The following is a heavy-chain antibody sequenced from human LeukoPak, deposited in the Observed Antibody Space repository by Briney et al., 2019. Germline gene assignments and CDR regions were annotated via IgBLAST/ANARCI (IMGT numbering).Heavy chain of an antibody. CDR1: GFTFDCCG. D-gene: IGHD5-12*01. J-gene: IGHJ4*02. Sequence: GGSLTLSCAASGFTFDCCGMHWVRQASGKGLEWVGRIRSKANSYATAYAASVKGRFTITRDDSKNTAYLQMNRLKTEETAVYYCTTSGRRGYSGYSWGQGTLVTVSS. CDR3: TTSGRRGYSGYS. V-gene: IGHV3-73*01. CDR2: IRSKANSYAT.